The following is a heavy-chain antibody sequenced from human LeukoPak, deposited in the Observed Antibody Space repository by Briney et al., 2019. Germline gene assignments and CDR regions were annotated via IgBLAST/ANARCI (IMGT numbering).Heavy chain of an antibody. V-gene: IGHV5-51*01. CDR3: ASGTSSWYRSYFDY. CDR1: GYSFTSYS. Sequence: GESLKISCKGSGYSFTSYSIGWVRQIPRKGREWMGIIYPGDSDTRYSPSFQGHVTISADKSISTAYLQWSSLKASDTAMYYCASGTSSWYRSYFDYWGQGTLVTVSS. J-gene: IGHJ4*02. D-gene: IGHD6-13*01. CDR2: IYPGDSDT.